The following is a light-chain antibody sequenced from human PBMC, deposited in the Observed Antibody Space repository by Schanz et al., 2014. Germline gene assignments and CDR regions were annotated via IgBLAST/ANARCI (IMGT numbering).Light chain of an antibody. CDR2: GDN. Sequence: QSALTQPASVSGSPGQSITISCTGTATDIGGTYLVSWYQQNPGEAPKLLILGDNHRPSGVSNRFSGSKSANTASLTISGLQAEDEADYYCCSYGGDNIVLFGGGTKMTV. CDR3: CSYGGDNIVL. V-gene: IGLV2-23*01. CDR1: ATDIGGTYL. J-gene: IGLJ2*01.